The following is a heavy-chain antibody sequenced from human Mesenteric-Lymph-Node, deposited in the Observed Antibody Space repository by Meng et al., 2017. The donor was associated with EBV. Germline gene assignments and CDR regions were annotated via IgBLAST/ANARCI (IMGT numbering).Heavy chain of an antibody. J-gene: IGHJ4*02. Sequence: HVHLPQWGAGLLKSSETLSLPGAVYGGSFSGYYWSWIRQPPGKGLEWIGEINHSGSTNYNPSLKSRVTISVDTSKNQFSLKLSSVTAADTAVYYCARRGKVGAGYWGQGTLVTVSS. CDR1: GGSFSGYY. D-gene: IGHD1-26*01. V-gene: IGHV4-34*02. CDR2: INHSGST. CDR3: ARRGKVGAGY.